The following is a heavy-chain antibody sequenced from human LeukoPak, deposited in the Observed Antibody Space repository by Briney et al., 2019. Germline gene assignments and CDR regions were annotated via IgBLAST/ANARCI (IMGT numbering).Heavy chain of an antibody. CDR3: ARVTGTANIDY. D-gene: IGHD5-18*01. Sequence: SVKVSCKASGGTFSSYAISWVRQAPGQGLEWMGRIIPILGIANYAQKFQGRVTITADKSTSTAYMELSSLRSEDTAVYYCARVTGTANIDYWGQGTLVTVSS. CDR1: GGTFSSYA. CDR2: IIPILGIA. J-gene: IGHJ4*02. V-gene: IGHV1-69*04.